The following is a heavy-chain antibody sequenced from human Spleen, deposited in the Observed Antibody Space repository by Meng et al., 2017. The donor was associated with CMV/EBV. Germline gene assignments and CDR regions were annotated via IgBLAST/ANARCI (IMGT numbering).Heavy chain of an antibody. CDR3: ARSYSGSYLLSYYGMDV. V-gene: IGHV3-9*01. CDR2: ISWNSGSI. Sequence: SLKISCAASGFTFDDYAMHWVRQAPGKGLEWVSGISWNSGSIGYADSVKGRFTISRDNAKNSLYLQMNSLRAEDTALYYCARSYSGSYLLSYYGMDVWGQGTTVTVSS. D-gene: IGHD1-26*01. CDR1: GFTFDDYA. J-gene: IGHJ6*02.